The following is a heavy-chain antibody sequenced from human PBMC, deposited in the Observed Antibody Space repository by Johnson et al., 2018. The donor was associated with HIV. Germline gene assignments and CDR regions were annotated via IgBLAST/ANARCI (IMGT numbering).Heavy chain of an antibody. D-gene: IGHD1-26*01. CDR2: ISYDGSNK. V-gene: IGHV3-30-3*01. Sequence: QVQLVESGGGVVQPGRSLRLSCAASGFTFSSYAMHWVRQAPGKGLEWVAVISYDGSNKYYADSVKGRFTISRDNAKNTLFLEMNGLRVEDTAVYFCARDSSGSLDWGQGTMVTVS. CDR3: ARDSSGSLD. J-gene: IGHJ3*01. CDR1: GFTFSSYA.